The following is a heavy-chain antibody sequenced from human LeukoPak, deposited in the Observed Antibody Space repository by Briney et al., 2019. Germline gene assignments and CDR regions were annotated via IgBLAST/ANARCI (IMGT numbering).Heavy chain of an antibody. CDR2: INQDGSEK. CDR1: GFTFSSYW. D-gene: IGHD2-8*02. V-gene: IGHV3-7*03. J-gene: IGHJ5*02. Sequence: GGSLRLSCADSGFTFSSYWMSWVRQAPGKGLEWVANINQDGSEKHYVDSVKGRFTISRDNSQNTLYLQIDSLRAEDTAIYYCAKDVWWSVSWGQGTLVTVSS. CDR3: AKDVWWSVS.